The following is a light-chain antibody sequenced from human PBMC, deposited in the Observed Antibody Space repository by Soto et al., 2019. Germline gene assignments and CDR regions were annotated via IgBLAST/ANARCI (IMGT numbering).Light chain of an antibody. CDR2: TAS. Sequence: DIQMTQSPSSLSASVGDRVIITCRASQTINSYLNWYQQKPGEAPKLLIYTASNLASGVPSRCSGSRSGTVFTLSNSSLQPGDFATYFCHQTYTIPPTCGQGTKVEI. CDR3: HQTYTIPPT. CDR1: QTINSY. V-gene: IGKV1-39*01. J-gene: IGKJ1*01.